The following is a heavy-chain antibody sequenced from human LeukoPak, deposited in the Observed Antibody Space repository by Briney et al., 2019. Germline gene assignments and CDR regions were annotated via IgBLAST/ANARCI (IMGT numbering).Heavy chain of an antibody. V-gene: IGHV1-2*02. D-gene: IGHD3-10*01. CDR2: INPNSGGT. J-gene: IGHJ4*02. CDR3: ARIDEGTMVRGAEFDY. CDR1: GYTFTGYY. Sequence: ASVKVSCKASGYTFTGYYMHWVRQAPGQWLEWMGWINPNSGGTNYAQKFQGRVTMTRDTSISTAYMELSRLRSDDTAVYYCARIDEGTMVRGAEFDYWGQGTLVTVSS.